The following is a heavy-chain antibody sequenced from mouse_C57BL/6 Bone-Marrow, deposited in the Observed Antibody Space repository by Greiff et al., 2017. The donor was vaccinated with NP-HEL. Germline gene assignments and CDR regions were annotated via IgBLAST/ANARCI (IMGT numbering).Heavy chain of an antibody. CDR1: GYAFSSSW. CDR2: IYPGDGDT. Sequence: VQLQESGPELVKPGASVKISCKASGYAFSSSWMNWVKQRPGKGLEWIGRIYPGDGDTNYNGKFKGKATLTADKSSSTAYMQLSSLTSEDSAVYFCARMGPDGYYWGQGTTLTVSS. D-gene: IGHD2-3*01. CDR3: ARMGPDGYY. V-gene: IGHV1-82*01. J-gene: IGHJ2*01.